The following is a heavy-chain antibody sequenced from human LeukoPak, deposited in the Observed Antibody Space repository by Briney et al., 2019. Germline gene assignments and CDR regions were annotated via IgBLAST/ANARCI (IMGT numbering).Heavy chain of an antibody. CDR3: ASIRGTFGY. J-gene: IGHJ4*02. CDR2: TRNKANSYIT. CDR1: GFTFSDHF. D-gene: IGHD1-26*01. Sequence: PGGSLRLSCAASGFTFSDHFLDWVRQAPGRGLEWVGHTRNKANSYITEYAASVKGRFTISRDDSKNSLYLQMSSLKTDDTAMYYCASIRGTFGYWGQGTLVTVSS. V-gene: IGHV3-72*01.